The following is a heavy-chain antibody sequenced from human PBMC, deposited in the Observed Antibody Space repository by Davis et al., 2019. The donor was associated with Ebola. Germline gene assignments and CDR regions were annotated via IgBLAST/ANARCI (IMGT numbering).Heavy chain of an antibody. CDR1: GGSISRYY. CDR2: MHSSVDT. J-gene: IGHJ1*01. Sequence: MPSATLSLTFTVSGGSISRYYWSWIRQTPGKGLEWIGYMHSSVDTNYTPSLTSRVSISLDTSKNQFSLKLRSVIAADTAMYYCARVDYATYFQDWGQGTLVTVSS. CDR3: ARVDYATYFQD. D-gene: IGHD4-17*01. V-gene: IGHV4-59*01.